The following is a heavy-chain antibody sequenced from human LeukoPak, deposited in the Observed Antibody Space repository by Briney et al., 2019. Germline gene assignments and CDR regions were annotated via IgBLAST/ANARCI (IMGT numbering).Heavy chain of an antibody. CDR1: GFTFSSYG. D-gene: IGHD2-15*01. V-gene: IGHV3-30*18. J-gene: IGHJ4*02. Sequence: GGSLRLSCAASGFTFSSYGMHWARQAPGKGLEWVAVISYDGSNKYYADSVKGRFTISRDNSKNTLYLQMNSLRAEDTAVYYCAKDVAGDGEAIVDYWGQGTLVTVSS. CDR3: AKDVAGDGEAIVDY. CDR2: ISYDGSNK.